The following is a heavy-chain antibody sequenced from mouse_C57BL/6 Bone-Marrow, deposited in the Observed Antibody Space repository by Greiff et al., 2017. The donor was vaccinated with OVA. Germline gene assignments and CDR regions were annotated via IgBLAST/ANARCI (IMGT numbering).Heavy chain of an antibody. Sequence: EVQGVESGGDLVKPGGSLKLSCAASGFTFSSYGMSWVRQTPDKRLEWVATISSGGSHTYYPDSVKGRFTISRDNAKNTLYLQMSSLKSEDTAMYYCARQRWFAYWGQGTLVTVSA. J-gene: IGHJ3*01. CDR2: ISSGGSHT. V-gene: IGHV5-6*01. CDR3: ARQRWFAY. CDR1: GFTFSSYG.